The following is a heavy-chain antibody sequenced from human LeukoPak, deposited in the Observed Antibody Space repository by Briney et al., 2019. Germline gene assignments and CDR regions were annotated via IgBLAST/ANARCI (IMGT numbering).Heavy chain of an antibody. CDR2: IYYSGST. CDR1: GGSISSGDYY. D-gene: IGHD3-3*01. V-gene: IGHV4-30-4*01. J-gene: IGHJ5*02. Sequence: SETLSLTCTVSGGSISSGDYYWSWILQPPGKGLEWIGYIYYSGSTYYNPSLKSRVTISVDTSKNQFSLKLSSVTAADTAVYYCAREAPFYDFWSGYYESWFDPWGQGTLVTVSS. CDR3: AREAPFYDFWSGYYESWFDP.